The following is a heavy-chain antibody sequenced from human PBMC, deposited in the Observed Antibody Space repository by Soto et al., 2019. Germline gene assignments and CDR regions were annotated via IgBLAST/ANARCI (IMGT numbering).Heavy chain of an antibody. CDR2: IKQDRSAK. J-gene: IGHJ5*02. CDR3: ARDFYGGFSYGPGDT. V-gene: IGHV3-7*01. CDR1: GFTCGGDW. D-gene: IGHD2-15*01. Sequence: PGGSLRLSCVASGFTCGGDWMSWVRQAPGKGLEWVANIKQDRSAKQYLDSVRGRFTISRDNSKNSVYLQMNSLRAEDTALYYCARDFYGGFSYGPGDTWGQGTLVTVSS.